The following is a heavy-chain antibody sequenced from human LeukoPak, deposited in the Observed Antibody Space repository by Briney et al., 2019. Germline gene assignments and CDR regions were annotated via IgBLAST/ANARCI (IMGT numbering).Heavy chain of an antibody. CDR3: ARGYCSGGSCYSRGALDAFDI. V-gene: IGHV3-13*01. J-gene: IGHJ3*02. Sequence: GSLRISCAASGFTFSSYDMHWVRQATGKGLEWVLAIGSAGDTYYPGSVKGRFTISRENAKNSLYLQMNSLRAGDTAVYYCARGYCSGGSCYSRGALDAFDIWGQGTMVTVSS. CDR2: IGSAGDT. D-gene: IGHD2-15*01. CDR1: GFTFSSYD.